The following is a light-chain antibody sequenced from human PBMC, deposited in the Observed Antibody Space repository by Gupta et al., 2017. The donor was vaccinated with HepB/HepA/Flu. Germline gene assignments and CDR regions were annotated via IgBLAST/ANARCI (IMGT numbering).Light chain of an antibody. CDR3: QQDNYLWT. CDR2: GAS. J-gene: IGKJ1*01. Sequence: DMVMTQSPATLSVSSGEGVTLSCRASQSVSSHLGWYQQKPGQAPRLLIFGASNRATGIPARFSGSGSGNEFTLTSSRQQSEDFAVYYCQQDNYLWTFGPGTKVEIK. V-gene: IGKV3-15*01. CDR1: QSVSSH.